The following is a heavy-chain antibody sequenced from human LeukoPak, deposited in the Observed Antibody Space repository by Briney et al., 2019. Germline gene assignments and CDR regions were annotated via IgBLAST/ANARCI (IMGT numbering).Heavy chain of an antibody. CDR1: GYSISSGYY. D-gene: IGHD6-19*01. Sequence: SETLSLTCTVSGYSISSGYYWGWIRPPPGKGLEWTGSIDHSGSTPYNSSLKSRITISVDTSKNQFSLKLSSVTAADTAVYYCARDSALAQAVMFDYWGQGTLVTVSS. CDR3: ARDSALAQAVMFDY. CDR2: IDHSGST. J-gene: IGHJ4*02. V-gene: IGHV4-38-2*02.